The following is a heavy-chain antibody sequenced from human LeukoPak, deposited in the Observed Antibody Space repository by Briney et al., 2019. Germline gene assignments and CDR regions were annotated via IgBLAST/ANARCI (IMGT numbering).Heavy chain of an antibody. Sequence: GGSLRLSCTRSRLTFGLYAMTWVRQAPGKGLEWVGFIRSKGYGGTTEYAASVKGRFTISRDDSKSIAYLQMTSLKTEDTAVYYCTRAWAPDYWGQGTLVTVSP. CDR2: IRSKGYGGTT. CDR1: RLTFGLYA. CDR3: TRAWAPDY. V-gene: IGHV3-49*04. D-gene: IGHD7-27*01. J-gene: IGHJ4*02.